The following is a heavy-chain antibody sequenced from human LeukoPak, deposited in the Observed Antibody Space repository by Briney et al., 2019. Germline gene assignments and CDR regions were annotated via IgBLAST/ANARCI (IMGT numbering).Heavy chain of an antibody. V-gene: IGHV5-51*01. CDR2: IYPGDSDT. CDR3: ARQSPGYSSGWYDGMDV. CDR1: GYNFTNYW. Sequence: GESLKISCKGSGYNFTNYWIGWVRQTPGKGLEWMGIIYPGDSDTRYSPSFQGRVTISADKSISTAYLQWSSLKASDTAMYYCARQSPGYSSGWYDGMDVWGQGTTVTVSS. J-gene: IGHJ6*02. D-gene: IGHD6-19*01.